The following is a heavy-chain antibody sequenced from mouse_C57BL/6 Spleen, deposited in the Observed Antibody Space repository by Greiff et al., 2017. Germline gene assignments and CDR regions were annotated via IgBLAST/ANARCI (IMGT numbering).Heavy chain of an antibody. V-gene: IGHV1-81*01. CDR3: ARGGDYGSSYEGYFDV. J-gene: IGHJ1*03. D-gene: IGHD1-1*01. CDR2: IYPRSGNT. Sequence: QVHVKQSGAELARPGASVKLSCKASGYTFPSYGISWVKQRTGQGLEWIGEIYPRSGNTYYNEKFKGKATLTADKSSSTAYMELRSLTSEDSAVYFCARGGDYGSSYEGYFDVWGTGTTVTVSS. CDR1: GYTFPSYG.